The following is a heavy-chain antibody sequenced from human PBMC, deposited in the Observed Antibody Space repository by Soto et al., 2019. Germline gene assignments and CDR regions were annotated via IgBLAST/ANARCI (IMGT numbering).Heavy chain of an antibody. CDR2: ISTTGADS. J-gene: IGHJ6*02. D-gene: IGHD6-6*01. CDR1: GFTFNRYA. CDR3: TGIYSSSSRRTYYYYGMDV. Sequence: EVQVVESGGDRIQPGGSLRLTCLGSGFTFNRYAMIWVRQAPGKGLEWVSAISTTGADSYYSDSVKGRFAISRDNSKDTLYLEMNSLRDEDTAVYYCTGIYSSSSRRTYYYYGMDVWGHGTTVIVSS. V-gene: IGHV3-23*04.